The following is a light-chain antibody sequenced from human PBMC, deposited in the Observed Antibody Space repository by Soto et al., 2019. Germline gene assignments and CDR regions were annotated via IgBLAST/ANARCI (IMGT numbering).Light chain of an antibody. V-gene: IGLV6-57*03. Sequence: NFMLTQPHSVSESPGQTVTMSCTRSSGSIASNYVQWYQQRPGSAPTTVIYEDNQRPSGVPDRFSGSIDSSSNSASLTISGLKTEDEADYYCQSYDSSNSWVFGGGTKLTVL. J-gene: IGLJ3*02. CDR2: EDN. CDR3: QSYDSSNSWV. CDR1: SGSIASNY.